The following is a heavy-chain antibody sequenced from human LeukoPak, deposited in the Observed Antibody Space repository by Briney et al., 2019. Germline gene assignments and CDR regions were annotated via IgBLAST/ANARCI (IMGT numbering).Heavy chain of an antibody. CDR3: ARDQGGSAVVPAAMAFDI. J-gene: IGHJ3*02. CDR1: GFTFSSYG. CDR2: IRYDGSNK. V-gene: IGHV3-30*02. Sequence: AGGSLRLSCAASGFTFSSYGMHWVRQAPGKGLEWVAFIRYDGSNKYYADSVKGRFTISRDNSKNTLYLQMNSLRAEDTAVYYCARDQGGSAVVPAAMAFDIWGQGTMVTVSS. D-gene: IGHD2-2*01.